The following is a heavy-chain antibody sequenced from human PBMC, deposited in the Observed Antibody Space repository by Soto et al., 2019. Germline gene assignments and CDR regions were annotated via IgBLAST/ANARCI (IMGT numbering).Heavy chain of an antibody. V-gene: IGHV3-48*03. Sequence: GGSQRLSCAASGFTFSSYEMNWVRQAPGKGLEWVSYISSSGSTIYYADSVKGRFTISRDNAKNSLYLQMNSLRAEDTAVYYCARDTYYDFWSGPPGSYYYYYGMDVWGQGTTVTVSS. CDR1: GFTFSSYE. D-gene: IGHD3-3*01. CDR3: ARDTYYDFWSGPPGSYYYYYGMDV. CDR2: ISSSGSTI. J-gene: IGHJ6*02.